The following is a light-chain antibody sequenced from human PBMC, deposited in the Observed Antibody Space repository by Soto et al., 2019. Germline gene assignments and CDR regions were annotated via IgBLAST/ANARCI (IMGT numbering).Light chain of an antibody. Sequence: PGERATLSCRASPSVTNFLAWYQQKPGQAPRLLIYGAFNRATGIPARFSGSGSGTDFTLTISSLEPEDSAVYYCQQRNVWPPVTFGQGKRLESK. CDR3: QQRNVWPPVT. J-gene: IGKJ5*01. CDR1: PSVTNF. CDR2: GAF. V-gene: IGKV3-11*01.